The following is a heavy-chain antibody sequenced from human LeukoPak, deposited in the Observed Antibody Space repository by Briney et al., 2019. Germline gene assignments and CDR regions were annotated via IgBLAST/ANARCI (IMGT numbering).Heavy chain of an antibody. CDR1: GGSISSYY. V-gene: IGHV4-59*01. Sequence: SETLSLTCTVSGGSISSYYWSWVRQPPGKGLEWVGYIYYSGSTNYNPSLKSRVTISVDTSKNQFSLKLSSVTAADTAVYYCARGIWGYSSGPNDYWGQGTLVTVSS. J-gene: IGHJ4*02. CDR3: ARGIWGYSSGPNDY. CDR2: IYYSGST. D-gene: IGHD6-19*01.